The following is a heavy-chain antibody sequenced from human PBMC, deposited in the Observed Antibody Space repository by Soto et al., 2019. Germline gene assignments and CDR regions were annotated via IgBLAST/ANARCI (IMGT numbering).Heavy chain of an antibody. V-gene: IGHV3-21*02. CDR1: GFTLTAYT. J-gene: IGHJ4*02. CDR3: VREDGVVGVSSAFDS. D-gene: IGHD1-26*01. CDR2: INGRSNYK. Sequence: EVQLVESGGGLVAPGGSLRLSCVASGFTLTAYTMNWVRQAQGTGLEWVSSINGRSNYKYYSDSVKGRLTISRDNTQNSLFLQMSRLGPEDTATYYCVREDGVVGVSSAFDSWGQGTLVTVSS.